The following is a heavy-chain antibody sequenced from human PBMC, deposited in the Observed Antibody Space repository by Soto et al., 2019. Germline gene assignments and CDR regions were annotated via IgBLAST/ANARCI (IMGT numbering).Heavy chain of an antibody. CDR3: ARDHQWAFDI. V-gene: IGHV3-48*01. CDR2: ITSRGEIT. CDR1: AFTFSRYG. D-gene: IGHD1-26*01. J-gene: IGHJ3*02. Sequence: GGPIGLPCSASAFTFSRYGMDWVRQNTGKGLEWISYITSRGEITDYADSVKGRFTISRDNAKNSLYLQLKSLRVEDTAVYYCARDHQWAFDIWGQGTTVTVSS.